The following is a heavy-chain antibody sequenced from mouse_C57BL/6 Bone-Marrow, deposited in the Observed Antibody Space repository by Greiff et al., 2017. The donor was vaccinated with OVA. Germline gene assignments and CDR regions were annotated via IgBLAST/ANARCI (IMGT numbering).Heavy chain of an antibody. J-gene: IGHJ4*01. CDR1: GYTFTNYW. D-gene: IGHD3-3*01. CDR3: ASREGYYAMDY. Sequence: QVQLKESGAELVRPGTSVKMSCKASGYTFTNYWIGWAKQRPGHGLEWIGDIYPGGGYTNYNEKFTGKATLTADKSSSTADMQFNSLTSEDSAIYYCASREGYYAMDYWGQGTSVTVSS. CDR2: IYPGGGYT. V-gene: IGHV1-63*01.